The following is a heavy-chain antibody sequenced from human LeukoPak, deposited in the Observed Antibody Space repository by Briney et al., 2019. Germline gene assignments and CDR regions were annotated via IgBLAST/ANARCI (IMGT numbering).Heavy chain of an antibody. CDR2: IWYDGSNK. CDR3: ARDMLALYCSSTSCHAAFDY. CDR1: GFTFSSYG. J-gene: IGHJ4*02. V-gene: IGHV3-33*01. D-gene: IGHD2-2*01. Sequence: GGSLRLSCAASGFTFSSYGMHWVRQAPGKGLEWVAVIWYDGSNKYYADSVKGRFTISRDNSKNTLYLQMNSLGAEDTAVYYCARDMLALYCSSTSCHAAFDYWGQGTLVTVSS.